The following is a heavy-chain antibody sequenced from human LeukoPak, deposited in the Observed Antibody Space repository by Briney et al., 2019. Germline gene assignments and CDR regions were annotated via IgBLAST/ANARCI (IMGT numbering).Heavy chain of an antibody. CDR1: GFTFTSSA. CDR2: IRYDGSNK. Sequence: SCKASGFTFTSSAVQWVRQAPGKGLEWVAFIRYDGSNKYYADSVKGRFTISRDNSKNTLYLQMNSLRAEDTAVYYCAKDLMAVAGLDDYWGQGTLVTVSS. V-gene: IGHV3-30*02. CDR3: AKDLMAVAGLDDY. D-gene: IGHD6-19*01. J-gene: IGHJ4*02.